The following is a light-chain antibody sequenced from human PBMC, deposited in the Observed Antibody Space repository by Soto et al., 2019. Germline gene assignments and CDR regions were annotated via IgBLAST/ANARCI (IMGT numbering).Light chain of an antibody. J-gene: IGKJ4*01. CDR2: AAS. CDR3: QQYNSAPT. Sequence: DIQMTQSPSSLSASVGDKIIITCRASQAISYYLAWYQQKPGKGPKLLIYAASTLQSGVPSRFSGSGSGTDFTLAISRLQPEDVATYYCQQYNSAPTFGGGTKVEIK. CDR1: QAISYY. V-gene: IGKV1-27*01.